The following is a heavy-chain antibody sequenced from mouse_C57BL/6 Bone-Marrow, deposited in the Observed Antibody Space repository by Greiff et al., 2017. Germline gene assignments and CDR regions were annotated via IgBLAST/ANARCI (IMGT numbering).Heavy chain of an antibody. J-gene: IGHJ2*01. CDR3: ARFTTVVGY. CDR1: GYTFTSYW. Sequence: QVQLQQPGAELVKPGASVKLSCKASGYTFTSYWMQWVKQRPGQGLEWIGEIDPSDSYINYNQKFKGKATLTVDTSSSTAYMQLSSLTSEDAAVYYCARFTTVVGYWGQGTTLTVSS. CDR2: IDPSDSYI. V-gene: IGHV1-50*01. D-gene: IGHD1-1*01.